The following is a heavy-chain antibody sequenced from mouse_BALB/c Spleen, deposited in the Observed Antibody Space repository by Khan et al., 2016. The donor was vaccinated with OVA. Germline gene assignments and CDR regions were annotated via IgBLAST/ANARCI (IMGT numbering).Heavy chain of an antibody. V-gene: IGHV1-77*01. D-gene: IGHD1-2*01. Sequence: VQLQESGAELARPGASVKLSCKASGYTFTDYYINWVKQRTGQGLEWIGEISPGSGDTYYNEKFKGKATLTADKSSSTAYMQPSSLTSEASAVYFCARRNYCGYTFAYWGQGTLVTVSA. CDR3: ARRNYCGYTFAY. J-gene: IGHJ3*01. CDR1: GYTFTDYY. CDR2: ISPGSGDT.